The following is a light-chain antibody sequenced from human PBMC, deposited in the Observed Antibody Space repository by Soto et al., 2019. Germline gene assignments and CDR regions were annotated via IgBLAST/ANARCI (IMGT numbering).Light chain of an antibody. V-gene: IGKV1-5*03. CDR2: EAT. J-gene: IGKJ1*01. CDR3: QQYHGPST. CDR1: QSINSW. Sequence: DFQMTQSPATLSASVGDTVTITCRASQSINSWLAWYQQQSGKAPKLLIYEATSLQSGVPSRFSGSGAGTDFALTTFSLQPDDYATYYCQQYHGPSTFGQRTTGEIK.